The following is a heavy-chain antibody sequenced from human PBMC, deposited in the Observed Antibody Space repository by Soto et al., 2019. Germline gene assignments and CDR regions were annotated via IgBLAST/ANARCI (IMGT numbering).Heavy chain of an antibody. Sequence: QVHLVQSGVEVKTPGASVKVSCPASGYTFFTNDTCWVREAPGQGLVWMGWISTYRGDTKYAQKFQGIVSMTTATSTTTAYLELRSLRSDDTAVDYCARHHGPTTSENWFDPWGQGTVVTVSS. V-gene: IGHV1-18*01. D-gene: IGHD5-12*01. CDR3: ARHHGPTTSENWFDP. J-gene: IGHJ5*02. CDR1: GYTFFTND. CDR2: ISTYRGDT.